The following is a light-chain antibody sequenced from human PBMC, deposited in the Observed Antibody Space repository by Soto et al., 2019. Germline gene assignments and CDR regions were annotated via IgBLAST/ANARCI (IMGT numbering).Light chain of an antibody. CDR2: AAS. Sequence: DIQMTQSPFAMSASLGERATLTCRASQGITTYVAWFQEKPGQVPKSLIYAASRLGSGVPSRFSGSGAGTEFTLTSSSLQPEDFVTYYCLQHHSYPLTFGGGTKVEIK. J-gene: IGKJ4*01. CDR3: LQHHSYPLT. V-gene: IGKV1-17*03. CDR1: QGITTY.